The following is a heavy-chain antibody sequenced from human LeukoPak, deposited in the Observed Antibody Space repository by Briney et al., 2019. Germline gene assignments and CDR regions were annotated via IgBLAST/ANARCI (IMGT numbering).Heavy chain of an antibody. CDR1: GGSISSGSYY. CDR2: IYTSGST. Sequence: SQTLSLTCTVSGGSISSGSYYWSWIRQPAGKGLEWIGRIYTSGSTNYNPSLKSRVTISVDTSKNQFSLKLSSVTAADTAVYYCARVKGGYSGYVGYYFDYWGQGTLVTVSS. D-gene: IGHD5-12*01. CDR3: ARVKGGYSGYVGYYFDY. J-gene: IGHJ4*02. V-gene: IGHV4-61*02.